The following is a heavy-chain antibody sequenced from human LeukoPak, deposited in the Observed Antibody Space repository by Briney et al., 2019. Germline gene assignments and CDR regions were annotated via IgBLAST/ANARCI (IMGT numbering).Heavy chain of an antibody. J-gene: IGHJ5*02. V-gene: IGHV3-23*01. Sequence: PGGSLRLSCAASGFTFSNNNMSWVRQAPGKGLEWVSVISGSGDWTHYADSVKGRFTISRDNAKNSLYLQMNSLRAEDTAVYYCARVVVDTAIAFDPWGQGTLVTVSS. D-gene: IGHD5-18*01. CDR2: ISGSGDWT. CDR1: GFTFSNNN. CDR3: ARVVVDTAIAFDP.